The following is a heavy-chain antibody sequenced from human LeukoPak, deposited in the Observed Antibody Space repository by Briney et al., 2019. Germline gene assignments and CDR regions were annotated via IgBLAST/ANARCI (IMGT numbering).Heavy chain of an antibody. D-gene: IGHD4-17*01. CDR3: ARDRFYGDYYFDY. CDR2: ISNSGTTT. Sequence: GGSLRLSCAASGFTFSDYYMTWIRQAPGKGLEWVSCISNSGTTTYYADSVKGRFAISRDNAKNSLYLQMNSLRAEDTAVYYCARDRFYGDYYFDYWGQGTLVTVSS. J-gene: IGHJ4*02. CDR1: GFTFSDYY. V-gene: IGHV3-11*04.